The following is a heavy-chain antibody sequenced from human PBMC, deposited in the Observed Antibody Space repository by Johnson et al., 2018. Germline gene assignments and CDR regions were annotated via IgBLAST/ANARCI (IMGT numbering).Heavy chain of an antibody. CDR3: ARGLSSSWYYGTCVQH. D-gene: IGHD6-13*01. CDR1: GASISSYY. Sequence: QVQLQESGPGLVKPSETLSLTCSVSGASISSYYWSWIRQPPGKGLEWIGYMYYSGSTNYNPSFNSRVTISVDTSKNQFSLQLSSVTAADTAVDYCARGLSSSWYYGTCVQHLGQGTLGAVSA. J-gene: IGHJ1*01. V-gene: IGHV4-59*01. CDR2: MYYSGST.